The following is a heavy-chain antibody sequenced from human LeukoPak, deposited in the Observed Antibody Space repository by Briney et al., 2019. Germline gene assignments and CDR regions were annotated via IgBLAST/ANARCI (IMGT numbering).Heavy chain of an antibody. Sequence: PSQTLSLTCTVSGGSISSGGYYWSWIRQHPGKGLEWIGYIYCSGSTYYNPSLKSRVTISVDTSKNQFSLKLSSVTAADTAVYYCAREATTVTSTGFDYWGQGTLVTVSS. CDR3: AREATTVTSTGFDY. V-gene: IGHV4-31*03. CDR2: IYCSGST. D-gene: IGHD4-17*01. J-gene: IGHJ4*02. CDR1: GGSISSGGYY.